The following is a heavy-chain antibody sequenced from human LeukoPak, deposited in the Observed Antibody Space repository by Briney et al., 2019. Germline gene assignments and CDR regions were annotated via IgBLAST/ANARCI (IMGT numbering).Heavy chain of an antibody. J-gene: IGHJ4*02. D-gene: IGHD3-22*01. CDR2: IYTSGST. V-gene: IGHV4-61*02. CDR1: GGSISSGSYY. Sequence: PSETLSLTCTVSGGSISSGSYYWSWIRQPAGKGLEWIGRIYTSGSTNYNPSLKSRVTISVDTSKNQFSLKLSSVTAADTAVYYCARDSHYYDSSGYDPRGYYFDYWGQGTLVTVSS. CDR3: ARDSHYYDSSGYDPRGYYFDY.